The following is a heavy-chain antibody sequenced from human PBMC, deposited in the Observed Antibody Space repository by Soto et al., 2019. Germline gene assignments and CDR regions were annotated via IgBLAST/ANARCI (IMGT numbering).Heavy chain of an antibody. CDR3: AKDDVNIVAP. D-gene: IGHD5-12*01. CDR2: TVGSGGTT. J-gene: IGHJ5*02. CDR1: GFTFSSYA. V-gene: IGHV3-23*01. Sequence: PGGSLRLSCAASGFTFSSYAMSWVRQAPGKGLEWVSATVGSGGTTYYADSVKGRFTISRDNSKNTLYLQMNSLRAEDTAVYYCAKDDVNIVAPWGQGTLVTVSS.